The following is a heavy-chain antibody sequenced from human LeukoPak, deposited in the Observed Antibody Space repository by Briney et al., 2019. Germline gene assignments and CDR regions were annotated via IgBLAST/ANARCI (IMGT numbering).Heavy chain of an antibody. D-gene: IGHD2-2*01. CDR2: IKQDGSKI. CDR3: AKDVFYCSSTSCHRYYFDD. J-gene: IGHJ4*02. CDR1: GFSLSSYW. Sequence: GGSLRLSCAASGFSLSSYWMSWVRQAPGKGLEWLADIKQDGSKIYYMDSVKGRFTISRDNAKNSLYLQMNSLRVEDTAIYYCAKDVFYCSSTSCHRYYFDDWGQGTLVTVSS. V-gene: IGHV3-7*03.